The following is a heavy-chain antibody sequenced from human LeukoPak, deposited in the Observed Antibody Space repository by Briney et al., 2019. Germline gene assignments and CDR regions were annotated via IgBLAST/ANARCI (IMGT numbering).Heavy chain of an antibody. V-gene: IGHV4-34*01. CDR1: GGSFSGYY. CDR3: ARGGLWSSSWYGY. J-gene: IGHJ4*02. Sequence: PSETLSLTCAVYGGSFSGYYWSWIRQPPGKGLEWIGEINHSGSTNYNPSLKSRVTISVDTSKNQFSLKLSSVTAADTAVYYCARGGLWSSSWYGYWGQGTLVTVSS. D-gene: IGHD6-13*01. CDR2: INHSGST.